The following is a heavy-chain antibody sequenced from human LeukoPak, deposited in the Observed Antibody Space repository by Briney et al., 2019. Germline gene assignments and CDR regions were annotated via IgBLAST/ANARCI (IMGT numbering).Heavy chain of an antibody. CDR1: GFTFSSFS. CDR3: ARLYSNRWYMGYLYMDV. Sequence: GGSLRLSCAASGFTFSSFSMNWVRQAPGKGLEWVSYIRSGGTNTDYTGSVKGRFTISRDNAKNSLYLQMNSLRADDTAVYYCARLYSNRWYMGYLYMDVWGKGTTVTVSS. D-gene: IGHD6-13*01. CDR2: IRSGGTNT. J-gene: IGHJ6*03. V-gene: IGHV3-48*04.